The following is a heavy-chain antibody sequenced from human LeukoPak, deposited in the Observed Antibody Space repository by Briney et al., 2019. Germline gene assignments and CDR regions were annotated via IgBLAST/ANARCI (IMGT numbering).Heavy chain of an antibody. V-gene: IGHV1-46*01. CDR3: AREGGLHYYDSSGYYPFDY. CDR1: GYTFTSYY. D-gene: IGHD3-22*01. J-gene: IGHJ4*02. Sequence: ASVKVSCKASGYTFTSYYMHWVRQAPGQGLEWMGIINPSGGSTSYAQKFQGRVTMTRDTSTSTVYTDLSSLRSEDTAVYYCAREGGLHYYDSSGYYPFDYWGQGTLVTVSS. CDR2: INPSGGST.